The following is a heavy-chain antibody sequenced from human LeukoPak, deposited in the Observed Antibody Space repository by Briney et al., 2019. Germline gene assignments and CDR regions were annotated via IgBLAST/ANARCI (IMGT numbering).Heavy chain of an antibody. V-gene: IGHV3-21*01. D-gene: IGHD4-17*01. CDR3: ARAGESTVSHSVY. CDR2: ISSSTSYI. CDR1: GFTFSSYS. Sequence: GGSLRLSCAASGFTFSSYSMNWIRQAPGKGLEWVLSISSSTSYIYYADSVKGRFTISKDSAKNSLYLQMNSLRAEDTAVYYCARAGESTVSHSVYWGQGTLVTVSS. J-gene: IGHJ4*02.